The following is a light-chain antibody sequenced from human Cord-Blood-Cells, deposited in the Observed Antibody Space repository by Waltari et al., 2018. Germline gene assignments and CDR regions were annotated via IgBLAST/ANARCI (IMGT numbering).Light chain of an antibody. CDR3: QQSYSTPPIT. Sequence: DIQMTQSPSSLSASVGDRVTITCRASQSISSYLNWYQQKPGKAPKLLIYAASSLQSGVPSRFSGSGSGTDFTLTIISRQPEDFATYYCQQSYSTPPITFGQGTRLEIK. J-gene: IGKJ5*01. CDR1: QSISSY. V-gene: IGKV1-39*01. CDR2: AAS.